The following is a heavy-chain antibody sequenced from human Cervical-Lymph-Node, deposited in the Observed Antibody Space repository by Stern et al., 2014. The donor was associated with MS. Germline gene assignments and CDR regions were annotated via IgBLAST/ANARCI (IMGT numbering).Heavy chain of an antibody. CDR1: GGSFTNYY. CDR3: ARGWSSSYYFDY. V-gene: IGHV4-34*01. Sequence: QVQLQQWGAGLLKPSETLSLACAVYGGSFTNYYWGWIRQSPGKGLEWLGEIKHRGTPPYNPSLKSRLTLSVDTSKNQFSLNLTSMTAADTAVYYCARGWSSSYYFDYWSPGALVTVSS. D-gene: IGHD6-6*01. J-gene: IGHJ4*02. CDR2: IKHRGTP.